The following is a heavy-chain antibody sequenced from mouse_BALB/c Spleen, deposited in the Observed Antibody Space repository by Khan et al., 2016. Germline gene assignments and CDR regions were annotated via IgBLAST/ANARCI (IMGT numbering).Heavy chain of an antibody. CDR1: GYTFTEYN. CDR3: APGLYYDDDGFAC. Sequence: VQLQQSGPELVKPGASVRISCKASGYTFTEYNMHWVKQSHGKSLEWIGYVYPYNGNTVYNQKFRSKATLTVDNSSSTAYMELRSLTSDDSAVYYCAPGLYYDDDGFACWGQGTLVTVSA. J-gene: IGHJ3*01. V-gene: IGHV1S29*02. D-gene: IGHD2-4*01. CDR2: VYPYNGNT.